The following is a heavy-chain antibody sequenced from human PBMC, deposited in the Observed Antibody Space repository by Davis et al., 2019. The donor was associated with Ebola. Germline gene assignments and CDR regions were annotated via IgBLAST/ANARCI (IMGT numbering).Heavy chain of an antibody. Sequence: MPSETLSLTCTVSGGYISGYYWSWIRQPPGKGLEWIGNLYHGGGTNYNPSLKSRVTISVDTSKNHFSLKLSSVTAADTAVYYCARDSRWLVPGTYYYYGMDVWGQGTTVTVSS. CDR1: GGYISGYY. J-gene: IGHJ6*02. D-gene: IGHD6-19*01. CDR2: LYHGGGT. CDR3: ARDSRWLVPGTYYYYGMDV. V-gene: IGHV4-59*01.